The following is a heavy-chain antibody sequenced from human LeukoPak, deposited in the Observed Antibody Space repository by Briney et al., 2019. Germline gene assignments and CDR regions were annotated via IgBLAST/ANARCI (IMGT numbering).Heavy chain of an antibody. D-gene: IGHD4-11*01. J-gene: IGHJ4*02. CDR2: IYYSGST. V-gene: IGHV4-39*07. Sequence: PSETLSLTCNVSGGSISSSGYYWGWIRQPPGKGLEWIGSIYYSGSTYYTPSLKSRVTISVDTSKNQFSLKLSSVTAADTAVYYCARDPDYSNYKFDYWGQGTLVTVSS. CDR3: ARDPDYSNYKFDY. CDR1: GGSISSSGYY.